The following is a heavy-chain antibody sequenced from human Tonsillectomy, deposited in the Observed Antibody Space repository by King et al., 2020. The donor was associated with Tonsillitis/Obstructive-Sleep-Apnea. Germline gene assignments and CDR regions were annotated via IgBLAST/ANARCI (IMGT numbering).Heavy chain of an antibody. CDR1: GYSFTSYW. Sequence: QLVQSGAEVKKPGESLKISCKGSGYSFTSYWIGWVRQMPGKGLEWMGIIYPGDSDTRYSPYFQGQVTISADKSISTAYLQWSSLKASDTAMYYCARLLGAARHYYYYYMDVWGKGTPVTVSS. J-gene: IGHJ6*03. CDR2: IYPGDSDT. CDR3: ARLLGAARHYYYYYMDV. V-gene: IGHV5-51*01. D-gene: IGHD6-6*01.